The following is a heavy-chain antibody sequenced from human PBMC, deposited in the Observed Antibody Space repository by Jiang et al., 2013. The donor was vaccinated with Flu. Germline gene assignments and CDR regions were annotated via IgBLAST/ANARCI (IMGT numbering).Heavy chain of an antibody. CDR1: GFTFSSYG. D-gene: IGHD1-26*01. Sequence: SLRLSCAASGFTFSSYGMHWVRQAPGKGLEWVAVIWYDGSNKYYADSVKGRFTISRDNSKNTLYLQMNSLRAEDTAVYYCAREREKLHSKNYYYGMDVWGQGTTVTVSS. V-gene: IGHV3-33*01. CDR3: AREREKLHSKNYYYGMDV. J-gene: IGHJ6*02. CDR2: IWYDGSNK.